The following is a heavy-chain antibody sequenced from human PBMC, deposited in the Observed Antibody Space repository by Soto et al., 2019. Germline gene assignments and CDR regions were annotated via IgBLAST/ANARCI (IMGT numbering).Heavy chain of an antibody. CDR1: GFTFSSYS. D-gene: IGHD3-16*02. Sequence: GGSLRLSCAASGFTFSSYSMNWVRQAPGKGLEWVSYISSSSTIYYADSVKGRFTISRDNAKNSLYLQMNSLRDEDTAVYYCARDFDDVWGSYRLREYWGQGTLVTVSS. CDR2: ISSSSTI. J-gene: IGHJ4*02. V-gene: IGHV3-48*02. CDR3: ARDFDDVWGSYRLREY.